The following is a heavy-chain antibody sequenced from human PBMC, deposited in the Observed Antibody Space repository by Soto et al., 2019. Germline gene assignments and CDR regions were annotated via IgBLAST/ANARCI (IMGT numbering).Heavy chain of an antibody. CDR2: IYYSGST. J-gene: IGHJ5*02. D-gene: IGHD3-22*01. CDR1: GGSISSGGYY. V-gene: IGHV4-31*03. Sequence: PSETLSLTCTVPGGSISSGGYYWSWIRQHPGKGLEWIGYIYYSGSTYYNPSLKSRVTISVDTSKNQFSLKLSSVTAADTAVYYCARDLLLGPGRWFDPWGQGTLVTVSS. CDR3: ARDLLLGPGRWFDP.